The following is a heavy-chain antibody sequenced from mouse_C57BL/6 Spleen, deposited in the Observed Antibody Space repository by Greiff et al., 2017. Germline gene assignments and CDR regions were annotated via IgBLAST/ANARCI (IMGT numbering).Heavy chain of an antibody. Sequence: QVQLQQSGAELVRPGTSVKVSCKASGYAFTNYLIEWVKQRPGQGLEWIGVINPGSGGPNYNEKFKGKATLTADKASSTAYMQLSILTSEDSAFDFCARMGPPGYFDVWGTGTTGTVSS. CDR3: ARMGPPGYFDV. D-gene: IGHD4-1*01. CDR2: INPGSGGP. V-gene: IGHV1-54*01. CDR1: GYAFTNYL. J-gene: IGHJ1*03.